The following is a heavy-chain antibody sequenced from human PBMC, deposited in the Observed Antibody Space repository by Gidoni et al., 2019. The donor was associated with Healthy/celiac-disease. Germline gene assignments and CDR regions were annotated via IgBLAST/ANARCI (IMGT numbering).Heavy chain of an antibody. J-gene: IGHJ4*02. CDR3: AKVQWELLLPVYFDY. CDR2: ISGSGCST. D-gene: IGHD1-26*01. CDR1: GFTFGSDA. Sequence: EVQRLESGGGLVQPGGSLRLACAASGFTFGSDAMSWVRQAPGKGLEWVSAISGSGCSTYYADAVKGRFTISRDNSKNTLYLQMNSLRAEDTAVYYCAKVQWELLLPVYFDYWGQGTLVTVSS. V-gene: IGHV3-23*01.